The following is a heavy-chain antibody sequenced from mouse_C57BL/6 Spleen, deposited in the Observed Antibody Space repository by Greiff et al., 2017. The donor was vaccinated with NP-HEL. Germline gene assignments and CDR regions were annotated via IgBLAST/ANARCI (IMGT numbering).Heavy chain of an antibody. Sequence: VHVKQSGPELVKPGASVKMSCKASGYTFTDYNMHWVKQSHGKSLEWIGYINPNNGGTSYNQKFKGKATLTVNKSSSTAYMELRSLTSEDSAVYYCARRGNWDGYYFDYWGQGTTLTVSS. CDR1: GYTFTDYN. V-gene: IGHV1-22*01. J-gene: IGHJ2*01. CDR2: INPNNGGT. CDR3: ARRGNWDGYYFDY. D-gene: IGHD4-1*01.